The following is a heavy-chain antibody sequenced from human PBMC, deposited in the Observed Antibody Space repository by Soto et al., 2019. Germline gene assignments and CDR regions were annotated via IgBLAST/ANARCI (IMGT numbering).Heavy chain of an antibody. CDR1: GFTFSSYA. CDR3: AKVPSLAVAGYFDY. CDR2: ISGSGGST. J-gene: IGHJ4*02. Sequence: QTGGSLRLSCAASGFTFSSYAMSWVRQAPGKGLEWVSAISGSGGSTYYADSVKGRFTISRDNSKNTLYLQMNSLRAEDTAVYYCAKVPSLAVAGYFDYWGQGTLVTVSS. D-gene: IGHD6-19*01. V-gene: IGHV3-23*01.